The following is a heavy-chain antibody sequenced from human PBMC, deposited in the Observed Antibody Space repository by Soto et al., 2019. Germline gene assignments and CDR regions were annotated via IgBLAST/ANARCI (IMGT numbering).Heavy chain of an antibody. V-gene: IGHV2-70*04. D-gene: IGHD3-10*01. CDR1: GFSLSTSGMR. CDR2: IDWDDDK. J-gene: IGHJ4*02. CDR3: ARSSITMVRGVIIPFDY. Sequence: SGPTLVNPTQTLTLTCTFSGFSLSTSGMRVSWIRQPPGKALQWLARIDWDDDKFYSTSLKTRLTISKDTSKNQVALTMTNMDPVDTATYYCARSSITMVRGVIIPFDYWGQGTLVTVSS.